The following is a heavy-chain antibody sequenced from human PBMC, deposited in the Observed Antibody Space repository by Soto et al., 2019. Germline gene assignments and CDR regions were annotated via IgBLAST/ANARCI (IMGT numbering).Heavy chain of an antibody. CDR1: GFTFSNYA. V-gene: IGHV3-23*01. CDR3: ARGFATTGYLVDY. CDR2: ISVSGSST. Sequence: GGSLRLSCAASGFTFSNYAMTWVRQAPGKGLQWVSAISVSGSSTKYADSVKGRFTISRDNSKSTLSLQMNSLRGEDTAVYFCARGFATTGYLVDYWGQGTLVTVSS. J-gene: IGHJ4*02. D-gene: IGHD3-9*01.